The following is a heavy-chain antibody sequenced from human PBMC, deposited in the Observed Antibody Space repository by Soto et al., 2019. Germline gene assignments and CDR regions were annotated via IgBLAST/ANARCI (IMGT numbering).Heavy chain of an antibody. CDR1: GDSVSSNSAG. CDR3: ARNSWNAPPAFDF. CDR2: TYYRSKWYY. J-gene: IGHJ4*02. D-gene: IGHD1-1*01. V-gene: IGHV6-1*01. Sequence: SQTLSLTCAITGDSVSSNSAGRSWVRQSPSRGLEWLGRTYYRSKWYYDYAASVKGRINVNPDTSKNQFSLHLHSVAPEDTGVYYCARNSWNAPPAFDFWGQGIQVTVSS.